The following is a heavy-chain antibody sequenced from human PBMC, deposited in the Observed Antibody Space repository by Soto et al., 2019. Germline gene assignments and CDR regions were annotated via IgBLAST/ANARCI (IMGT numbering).Heavy chain of an antibody. D-gene: IGHD3-3*01. V-gene: IGHV3-33*01. Sequence: PGGSLRLSCAASGFTFSSYGMHWVRQAPGKGLEWVAVIWYDGSNKYYADSVKGRFTISRDNSKNTLYLQMNSLRAEDTAVYYWARDHYDLKNWFDPWGQGTLVTVAS. J-gene: IGHJ5*02. CDR2: IWYDGSNK. CDR3: ARDHYDLKNWFDP. CDR1: GFTFSSYG.